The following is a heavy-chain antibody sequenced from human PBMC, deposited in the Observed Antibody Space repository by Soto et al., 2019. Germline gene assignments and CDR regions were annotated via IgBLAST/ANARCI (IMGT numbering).Heavy chain of an antibody. V-gene: IGHV4-4*07. Sequence: SETLSLTCSVSGVSISGFYWSWIRQPAGKGLEWIGRIYSRGGTNYSPSLKSRVTMSVDTSKNQFSLRLNSVTAADTAVYYCARVTPRGGAVAGPYDYWGQGTLVTVSS. J-gene: IGHJ4*02. CDR2: IYSRGGT. CDR3: ARVTPRGGAVAGPYDY. D-gene: IGHD6-19*01. CDR1: GVSISGFY.